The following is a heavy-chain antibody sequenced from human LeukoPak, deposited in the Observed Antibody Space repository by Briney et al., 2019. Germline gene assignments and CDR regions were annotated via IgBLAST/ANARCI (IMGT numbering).Heavy chain of an antibody. Sequence: SETLSLTCTVSGGSISSSSYYWGWIRQPPGKGLEWIGSIYYSGSTYYNPSLKSRVTISVDTSKNQFSLKLSSVTAADTAVYYCARGSTTSITMIVVVIGFDPWGQGTLVTVSS. V-gene: IGHV4-39*07. CDR2: IYYSGST. CDR1: GGSISSSSYY. J-gene: IGHJ5*02. CDR3: ARGSTTSITMIVVVIGFDP. D-gene: IGHD3-22*01.